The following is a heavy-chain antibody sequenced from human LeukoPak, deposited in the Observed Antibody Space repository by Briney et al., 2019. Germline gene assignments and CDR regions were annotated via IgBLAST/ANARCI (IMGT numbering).Heavy chain of an antibody. D-gene: IGHD2-15*01. CDR3: ARAVIVVAAATQRNWFDP. J-gene: IGHJ5*02. Sequence: PSETLSLTCTVSGYSISSGYYWGWIRQPPGKGLEWIGSIYHSGRTFYNPSLRSRVTISVDTSKNQFSLKLSAVTAADTAIYYCARAVIVVAAATQRNWFDPWGQGTLVTVSS. CDR1: GYSISSGYY. CDR2: IYHSGRT. V-gene: IGHV4-38-2*02.